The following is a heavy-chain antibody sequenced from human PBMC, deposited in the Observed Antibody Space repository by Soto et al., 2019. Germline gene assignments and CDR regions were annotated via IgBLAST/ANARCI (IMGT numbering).Heavy chain of an antibody. Sequence: GASVKVSGKAPGYTFTSYDINWVRQATGQGLGWMGWMNPNSGNTGYAQKFQGRVTMIRNTSISTAYMELSSLRSEDTAVYYCARVAYYYGSGSYFAFDIWGQGTMVTVSS. V-gene: IGHV1-8*01. D-gene: IGHD3-10*01. CDR2: MNPNSGNT. CDR3: ARVAYYYGSGSYFAFDI. J-gene: IGHJ3*02. CDR1: GYTFTSYD.